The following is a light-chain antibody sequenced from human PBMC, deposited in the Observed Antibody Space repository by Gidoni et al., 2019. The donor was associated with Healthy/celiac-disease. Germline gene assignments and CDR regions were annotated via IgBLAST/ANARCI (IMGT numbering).Light chain of an antibody. Sequence: EIVMTQSPATLSVSPGERATLSCSASQSVSSNLAWYQQKPGQAPRLLIYGASTRATGIPARFSGSGSGTEFTLTISSLQSEDFAVYYCQQYNNWPGFTFGHGTKVDIK. V-gene: IGKV3-15*01. CDR2: GAS. J-gene: IGKJ3*01. CDR1: QSVSSN. CDR3: QQYNNWPGFT.